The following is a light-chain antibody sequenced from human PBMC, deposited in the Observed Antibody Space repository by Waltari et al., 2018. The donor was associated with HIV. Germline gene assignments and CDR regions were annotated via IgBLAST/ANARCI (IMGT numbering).Light chain of an antibody. V-gene: IGKV3-11*01. J-gene: IGKJ3*01. CDR2: DAS. Sequence: EVVLTQSPVTLSLSPGERATLSCRASQSVRSFLAWYQQKPGQAPRLLIYDASNMATGIPARFSGSGSGTDFTLTISSVEAEDVGVYYCMQGLQTPITFGPGTKVDI. CDR1: QSVRSF. CDR3: MQGLQTPIT.